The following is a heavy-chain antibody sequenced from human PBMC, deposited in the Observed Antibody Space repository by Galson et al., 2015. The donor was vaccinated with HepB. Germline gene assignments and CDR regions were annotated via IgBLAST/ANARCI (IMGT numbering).Heavy chain of an antibody. J-gene: IGHJ4*02. CDR1: GFTFNNYV. V-gene: IGHV3-23*01. CDR2: VSGSGPST. Sequence: SLRLSCAASGFTFNNYVMNWVRQSPGKGLEWVSSVSGSGPSTYYPGSVRGRFTISRDNSRNTVFLQMNRLRPEDTAIYYCARNSGSNWFVPYHFDSWGQGTLVTVSS. D-gene: IGHD6-13*01. CDR3: ARNSGSNWFVPYHFDS.